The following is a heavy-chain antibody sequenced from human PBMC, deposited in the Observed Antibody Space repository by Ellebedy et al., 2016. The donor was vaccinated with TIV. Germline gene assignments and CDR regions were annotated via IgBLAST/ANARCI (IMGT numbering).Heavy chain of an antibody. D-gene: IGHD6-19*01. J-gene: IGHJ4*02. CDR2: INRDGSSA. V-gene: IGHV3-74*01. CDR3: ARGGRDQWLIDY. CDR1: GFTFSNYW. Sequence: GESLKISCAASGFTFSNYWIHWVRQAPGKGLVWLSRINRDGSSAKYADSVKGRFSISRDNSKNTLYVQMNSLRAEDTAVYYCARGGRDQWLIDYWGQGTLVTVSS.